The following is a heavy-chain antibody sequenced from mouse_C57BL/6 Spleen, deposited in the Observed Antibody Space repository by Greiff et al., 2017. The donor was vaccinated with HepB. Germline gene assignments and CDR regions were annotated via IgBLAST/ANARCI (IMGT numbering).Heavy chain of an antibody. CDR1: GYTFTNYW. V-gene: IGHV1-55*01. CDR3: ARTDYYGSSYWYFDV. CDR2: IYPGSGST. D-gene: IGHD1-1*01. J-gene: IGHJ1*03. Sequence: QVQLQQPGAEIVKHIAPVKMYCKAPGYTFTNYWITCFKQRPGQGLEWIGDIYPGSGSTNYNEKFKSKATLTVDTSSSTAYMQLSSLTSEDSAVYYCARTDYYGSSYWYFDVWGTGTTVTVSS.